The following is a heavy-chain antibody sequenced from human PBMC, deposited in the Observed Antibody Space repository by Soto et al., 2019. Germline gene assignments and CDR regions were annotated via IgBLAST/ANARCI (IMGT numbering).Heavy chain of an antibody. CDR2: ISVYNGNT. CDR3: ARVIGAKELHGMDV. V-gene: IGHV1-18*01. J-gene: IGHJ6*02. Sequence: QVQLVQSGAEVKNPGASVKVSCKASGYTLTTYGISWVRQAPGQRLEWMGWISVYNGNTNYAQKVQGRVTMTTDASTSTAYMELRSLKSDDTAVYYCARVIGAKELHGMDVWGQGTTVTVSS. D-gene: IGHD1-26*01. CDR1: GYTLTTYG.